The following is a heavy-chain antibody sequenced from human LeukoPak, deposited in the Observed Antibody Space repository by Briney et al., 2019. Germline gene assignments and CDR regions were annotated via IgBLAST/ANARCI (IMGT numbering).Heavy chain of an antibody. V-gene: IGHV3-30-3*01. CDR3: ARDLAGSWYWEGAFDI. Sequence: GRSLRLSCAASGFTFSSYAMHWVRQAPGKGLEWVAVISSDGNNKYYADSVKGRLTISRDNSKNTLYLQMNSLRPEDTAVYYCARDLAGSWYWEGAFDIWGQGTMVTVSS. CDR1: GFTFSSYA. J-gene: IGHJ3*02. D-gene: IGHD6-13*01. CDR2: ISSDGNNK.